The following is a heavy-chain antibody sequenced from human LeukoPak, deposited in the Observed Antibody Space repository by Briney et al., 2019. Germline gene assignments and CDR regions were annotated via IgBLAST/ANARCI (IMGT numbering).Heavy chain of an antibody. CDR2: FRGSGGST. V-gene: IGHV3-23*01. CDR1: GFTFSYYA. D-gene: IGHD6-13*01. Sequence: PGGSLSSSCASSGFTFSYYAMSWVRQPAGKGLELVSVFRGSGGSTYYADSVKGRFTISRDNSKNTLYLQMNRLRADDTAVDYCAKGVSAAADDAFDIWGQGTMVTVSS. CDR3: AKGVSAAADDAFDI. J-gene: IGHJ3*02.